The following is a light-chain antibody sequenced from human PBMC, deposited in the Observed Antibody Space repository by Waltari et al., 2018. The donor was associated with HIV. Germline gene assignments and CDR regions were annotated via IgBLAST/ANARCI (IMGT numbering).Light chain of an antibody. J-gene: IGLJ3*02. CDR2: EVT. V-gene: IGLV2-8*01. CDR1: SSDVGGYTH. Sequence: SALTQPPSASGSPGQSVTISCTGPSSDVGGYTHVPWYQQHPGKAPKRLVYEVTKRPPGVPNRFSGSKSGNTASLTVSGLQAEDEADYYCVSYAGVRDRWVFGGGTKLTVL. CDR3: VSYAGVRDRWV.